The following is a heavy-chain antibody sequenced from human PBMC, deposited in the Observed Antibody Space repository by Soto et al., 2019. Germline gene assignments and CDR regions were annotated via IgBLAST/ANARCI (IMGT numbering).Heavy chain of an antibody. CDR1: GFTFSGSA. D-gene: IGHD5-18*01. CDR3: TTGWIQLYEEVY. Sequence: EVQLVESGGGLVQPGVSLKLSCAASGFTFSGSAMHWVRQASGKGLEWVGRIRSKANSYATAYAASVKGRFTISRDDSKNTAYLQMNSLKTEDTDVYYSTTGWIQLYEEVYWGQGPLVTVSS. V-gene: IGHV3-73*02. J-gene: IGHJ4*02. CDR2: IRSKANSYAT.